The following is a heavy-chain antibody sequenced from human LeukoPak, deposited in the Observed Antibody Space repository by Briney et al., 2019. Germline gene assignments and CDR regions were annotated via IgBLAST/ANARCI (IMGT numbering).Heavy chain of an antibody. Sequence: PSQTLSLTCTVSGGSISSGSYYWSWIRQPAGKGLEWIGRIYTSGSTNYNPSLKSRVTMSVDTSKNQFSLKLSSVTAADTAVYYCARAQTGRNWFDPWGQGTLVTVSS. J-gene: IGHJ5*02. CDR1: GGSISSGSYY. V-gene: IGHV4-61*02. CDR3: ARAQTGRNWFDP. CDR2: IYTSGST. D-gene: IGHD1-14*01.